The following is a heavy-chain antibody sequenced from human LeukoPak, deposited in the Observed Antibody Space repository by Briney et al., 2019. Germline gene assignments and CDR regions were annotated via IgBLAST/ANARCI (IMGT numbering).Heavy chain of an antibody. Sequence: SETLSLTCTVSGGSISSSSYYWGWIRQPPGKGLEWIGSIYYSGSTYYNPSLKSRVTISVDTSKNQFSLKLSSVTAADTAVYYCALLAAAGTGVIDYWGQGTLVTVSS. D-gene: IGHD6-13*01. V-gene: IGHV4-39*01. CDR3: ALLAAAGTGVIDY. J-gene: IGHJ4*02. CDR1: GGSISSSSYY. CDR2: IYYSGST.